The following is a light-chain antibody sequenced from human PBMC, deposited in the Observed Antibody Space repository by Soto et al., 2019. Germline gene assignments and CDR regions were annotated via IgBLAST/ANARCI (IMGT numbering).Light chain of an antibody. CDR3: QQYESHSET. CDR2: DGT. CDR1: QSIGSW. J-gene: IGKJ1*01. Sequence: DIQMTQSPSTLSASVGDRVTITCWASQSIGSWLAWHQQKPGKAPKLLIYDGTYLESGDPSRFSGSGSGTEFTLTISSLQPDDSATYYCQQYESHSETFGQGTKVDIK. V-gene: IGKV1-5*01.